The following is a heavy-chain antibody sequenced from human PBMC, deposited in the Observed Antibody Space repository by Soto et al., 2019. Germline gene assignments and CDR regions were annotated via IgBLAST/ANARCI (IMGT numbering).Heavy chain of an antibody. D-gene: IGHD3-10*01. CDR1: GYTFTSYG. V-gene: IGHV1-18*01. Sequence: ASVKVSCKASGYTFTSYGISWVRQAPGQGLEWMGWISAYNGNTNYAQKLQGRVTLTTDTSTSTAYMDLRSLRSDDTAVYYCSRVPRNNRGAPLDYWGQGTLVTVSS. CDR3: SRVPRNNRGAPLDY. J-gene: IGHJ4*02. CDR2: ISAYNGNT.